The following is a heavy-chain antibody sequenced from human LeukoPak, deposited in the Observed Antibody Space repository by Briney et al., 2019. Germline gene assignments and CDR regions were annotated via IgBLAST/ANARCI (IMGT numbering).Heavy chain of an antibody. CDR1: GFTFSGYW. CDR3: AREILAPGKTLDC. V-gene: IGHV3-74*01. J-gene: IGHJ4*02. CDR2: INDDGRYT. Sequence: PGGSLRLSCAASGFTFSGYWMHWVRQVPGKGLVWVSRINDDGRYTVYADSVKGRFTISRDNAKNTLYLQMNSLRAEDTAVYCCAREILAPGKTLDCWGQGALVTVSS.